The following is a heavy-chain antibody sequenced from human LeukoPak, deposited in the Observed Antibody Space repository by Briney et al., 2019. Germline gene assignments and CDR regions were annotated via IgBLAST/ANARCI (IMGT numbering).Heavy chain of an antibody. Sequence: SETLSLTCTVSGGSISSGVYYWSWIRQHPGKGLEWIGYIYYSGSTYYNPSLKSRVTISVDTSKNQFSLKLSSVTAAYTAVYYCARVDASLIGFGEDWGQGTLVTVSS. CDR2: IYYSGST. CDR1: GGSISSGVYY. CDR3: ARVDASLIGFGED. J-gene: IGHJ4*02. D-gene: IGHD3-10*01. V-gene: IGHV4-31*03.